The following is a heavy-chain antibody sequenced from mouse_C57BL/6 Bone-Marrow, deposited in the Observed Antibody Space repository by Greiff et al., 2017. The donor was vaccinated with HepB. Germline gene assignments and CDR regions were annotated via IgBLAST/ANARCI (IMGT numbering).Heavy chain of an antibody. Sequence: EVQLQQSGAELVRPGASVKLSCTASGFNITDDYMHWVKQRPEQGLEWIGWIDPENGDTEYASKFKGKATITADTSSNTAYLQLSSLTSEDTAVYYCATNYGSSDSVDYWGQGTTLTVSS. CDR1: GFNITDDY. D-gene: IGHD1-1*01. V-gene: IGHV14-4*01. J-gene: IGHJ2*01. CDR2: IDPENGDT. CDR3: ATNYGSSDSVDY.